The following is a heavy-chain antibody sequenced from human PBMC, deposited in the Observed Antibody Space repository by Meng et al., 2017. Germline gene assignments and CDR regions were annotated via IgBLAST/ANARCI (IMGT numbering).Heavy chain of an antibody. CDR2: IYHSGST. Sequence: GSLRLSCTVSGGSISSSSYYWGWIRQPPGKGLEWIGEIYHSGSTNYNPSLKSRVTISVDKSKNQFSLKLSSVTAADTAVYYCARVTGHIVGAYYFDYWGQGTLVTVSS. V-gene: IGHV4-39*07. CDR1: GGSISSSSYY. D-gene: IGHD1-26*01. J-gene: IGHJ4*02. CDR3: ARVTGHIVGAYYFDY.